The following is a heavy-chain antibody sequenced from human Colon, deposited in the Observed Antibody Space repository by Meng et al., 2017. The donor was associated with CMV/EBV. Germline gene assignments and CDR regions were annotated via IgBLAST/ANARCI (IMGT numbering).Heavy chain of an antibody. CDR3: VRESWYFDF. J-gene: IGHJ4*02. D-gene: IGHD6-13*01. V-gene: IGHV1-2*02. CDR1: GYTFTANN. Sequence: VLLVQFGTKVNRPGASVKVSCKTSGYTFTANNLHWVRQAPGQGLEWMGWIYPQAGGTYFAQKFQDRVTLTRDTSISTAYMELSGLTSDDTAIYYCVRESWYFDFWGEGTLVTVSS. CDR2: IYPQAGGT.